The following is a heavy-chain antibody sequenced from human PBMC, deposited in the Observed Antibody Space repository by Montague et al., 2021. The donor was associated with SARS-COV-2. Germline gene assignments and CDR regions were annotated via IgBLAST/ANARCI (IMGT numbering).Heavy chain of an antibody. V-gene: IGHV4-4*07. CDR3: ASGKYYDFWSGYYSHDYVSGMDV. CDR1: GGSISSYY. Sequence: SETLSLTCTVSGGSISSYYWSWIRQSAGKGLEWIGRIHTSGSTDXNPSLNSRVTMSVDTSKNQSSLKLSSVTAADTAVYYCASGKYYDFWSGYYSHDYVSGMDVWGQGTTVTVSS. J-gene: IGHJ6*02. D-gene: IGHD3-3*01. CDR2: IHTSGST.